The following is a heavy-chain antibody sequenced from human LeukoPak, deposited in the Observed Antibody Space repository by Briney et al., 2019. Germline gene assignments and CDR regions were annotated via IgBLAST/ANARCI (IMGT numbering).Heavy chain of an antibody. D-gene: IGHD3-3*01. J-gene: IGHJ4*02. V-gene: IGHV5-51*01. CDR3: ARLRREYDLLSGFSY. Sequence: GESLKISCEASGYSFSTHWIAWVRQMPGKGLEWMGLIYPADSDTRYRPSFQGQVTISADKSLSTAFLQWSSLTASDTAIYYCARLRREYDLLSGFSYWGQGTLVSVSS. CDR1: GYSFSTHW. CDR2: IYPADSDT.